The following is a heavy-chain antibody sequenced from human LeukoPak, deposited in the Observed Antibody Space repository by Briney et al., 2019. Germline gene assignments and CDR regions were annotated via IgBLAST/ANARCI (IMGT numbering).Heavy chain of an antibody. CDR1: GGSISSYY. J-gene: IGHJ4*02. CDR2: IYYSGST. CDR3: ARYSGYDYNFDY. D-gene: IGHD5-12*01. V-gene: IGHV4-59*01. Sequence: SETLSLTCTVSGGSISSYYWSWIRQPPGKGLEWIGYIYYSGSTNYNPSLKSRVTISVDTSKSQFSLKLSSVTAADTAVYYCARYSGYDYNFDYWGQGTLVTVSS.